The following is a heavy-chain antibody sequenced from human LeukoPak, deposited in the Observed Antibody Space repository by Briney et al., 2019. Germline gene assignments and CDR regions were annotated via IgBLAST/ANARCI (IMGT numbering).Heavy chain of an antibody. CDR1: GFPFSNYW. Sequence: GGSLRLPCAASGFPFSNYWMSWVRQAPGRGLEWVANIKQDGSVKYYVDSVKGRFTISRDNAKNSVYLQMNSLRAEDTALYYCARIGYSSSSFDYWGQGTLVTVSS. D-gene: IGHD6-6*01. V-gene: IGHV3-7*01. CDR3: ARIGYSSSSFDY. CDR2: IKQDGSVK. J-gene: IGHJ4*02.